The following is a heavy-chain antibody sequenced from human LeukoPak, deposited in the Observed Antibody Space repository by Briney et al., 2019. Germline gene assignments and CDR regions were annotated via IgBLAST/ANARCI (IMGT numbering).Heavy chain of an antibody. D-gene: IGHD3-3*01. V-gene: IGHV3-7*01. Sequence: GGSLRLSCAASRFTFSRYWMSWVRQAPGKGLEWVANIKQDGSERYYVGSVKGRSTISRDNAKNSVYLQMNSLRAEDTAVYYCARDIDRYYGDYWGQGTLVTVSS. J-gene: IGHJ4*02. CDR3: ARDIDRYYGDY. CDR2: IKQDGSER. CDR1: RFTFSRYW.